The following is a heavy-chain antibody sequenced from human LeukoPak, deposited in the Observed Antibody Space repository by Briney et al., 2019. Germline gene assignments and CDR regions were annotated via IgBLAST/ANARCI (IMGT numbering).Heavy chain of an antibody. Sequence: PGGSLRLSCAASGYTFSSYEMNWVHQAPGKGLEWVSYISSSGSTIYYADSVKGRFTISRDNAKNSLYLQMNSLRAEDTAVYYCARDRTFYFDYWGQGTLVTVSS. CDR3: ARDRTFYFDY. D-gene: IGHD1-7*01. V-gene: IGHV3-48*03. CDR1: GYTFSSYE. CDR2: ISSSGSTI. J-gene: IGHJ4*02.